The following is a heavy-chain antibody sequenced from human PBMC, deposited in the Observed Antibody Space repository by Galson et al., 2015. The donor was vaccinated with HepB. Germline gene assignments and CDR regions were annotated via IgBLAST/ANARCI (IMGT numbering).Heavy chain of an antibody. CDR1: GFTFSNAW. CDR3: TTDGNMVPTLNSFDP. Sequence: SLRLSCAASGFTFSNAWMSWVRQAPGKGLEWVGRIQSKTDGGTTDYAAPVKGRFTISRDDSKNTLYLQMNSLKTEDTAVYYCTTDGNMVPTLNSFDPWGQGTLVTVSS. D-gene: IGHD2/OR15-2a*01. V-gene: IGHV3-15*01. J-gene: IGHJ5*02. CDR2: IQSKTDGGTT.